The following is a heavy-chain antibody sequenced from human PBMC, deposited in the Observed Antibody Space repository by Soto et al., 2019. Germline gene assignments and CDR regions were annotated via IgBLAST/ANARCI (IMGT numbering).Heavy chain of an antibody. J-gene: IGHJ4*01. Sequence: PSVKVSFKTSGYNFTNFDINWVRQAPGRGLVWMGWMNPSSGETGSAQNFQGRVTMTRDIPTRTFFMQLTSLRSEDTAIYYCARLAEYCNGIKCYSNFDFWGRGTQVTVSS. CDR1: GYNFTNFD. D-gene: IGHD2-15*01. CDR2: MNPSSGET. CDR3: ARLAEYCNGIKCYSNFDF. V-gene: IGHV1-8*01.